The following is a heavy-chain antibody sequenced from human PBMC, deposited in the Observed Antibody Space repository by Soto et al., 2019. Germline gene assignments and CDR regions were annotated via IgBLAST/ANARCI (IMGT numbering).Heavy chain of an antibody. Sequence: ASVKVSCKASGYTFTGYYMHWLRQAPGQGLEWMGWINPNRGGTNYAQKFQGWVTMTRDTSISTAYMELSRLRSDDTAVYYCARSRVYDFWSGCSIDYWGQGTLVTVSS. CDR1: GYTFTGYY. J-gene: IGHJ4*02. V-gene: IGHV1-2*04. D-gene: IGHD3-3*01. CDR3: ARSRVYDFWSGCSIDY. CDR2: INPNRGGT.